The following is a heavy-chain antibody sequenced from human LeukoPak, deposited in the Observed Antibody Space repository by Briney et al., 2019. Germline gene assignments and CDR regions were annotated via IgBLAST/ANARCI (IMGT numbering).Heavy chain of an antibody. D-gene: IGHD3-22*01. CDR2: ISYDGSNK. CDR1: GFTFSSYG. V-gene: IGHV3-30*18. J-gene: IGHJ4*02. Sequence: GGSLRLSCAASGFTFSSYGMHWVRQAPGKGLKWVAVISYDGSNKYYADSVKGRFTISRDNSKNTLYLQMNSLRAEDTAVYYCAKSRATYYYDSSGYYADYWGQGTLVTVSS. CDR3: AKSRATYYYDSSGYYADY.